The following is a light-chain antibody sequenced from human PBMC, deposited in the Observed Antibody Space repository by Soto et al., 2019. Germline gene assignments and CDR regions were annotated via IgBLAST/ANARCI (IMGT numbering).Light chain of an antibody. CDR3: QQYKGYPYT. CDR2: DVS. Sequence: DIQMTQSPSTLSASIGDRVTITCRASQSINGRLAWYQQKPGRPPKLLIYDVSFLESGVPSRFSGSGSGTDFNLTISSLRPDDFATFYCQQYKGYPYTFGQGTRLDIK. V-gene: IGKV1-5*01. CDR1: QSINGR. J-gene: IGKJ2*01.